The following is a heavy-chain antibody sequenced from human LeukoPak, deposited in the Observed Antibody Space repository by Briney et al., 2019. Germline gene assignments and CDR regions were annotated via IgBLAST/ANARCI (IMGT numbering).Heavy chain of an antibody. V-gene: IGHV4-39*07. Sequence: SETLSLTCSVSGGSISSTDYYWSWIRQPPGKGLEWIGEITPSGSTNYNPSLKSRVSISIDTSKKKLSLRLSSVTAADSAVYYCASSFYYDSRDYWGQGTLVTVSS. D-gene: IGHD3-22*01. CDR2: ITPSGST. CDR1: GGSISSTDYY. CDR3: ASSFYYDSRDY. J-gene: IGHJ4*02.